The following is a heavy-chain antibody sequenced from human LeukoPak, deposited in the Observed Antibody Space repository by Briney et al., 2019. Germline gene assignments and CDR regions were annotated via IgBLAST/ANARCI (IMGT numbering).Heavy chain of an antibody. CDR1: GDSISNGGYH. CDR3: ARDFTKTASPDAFDV. Sequence: SETLSLPCTFSGDSISNGGYHWTWTRQHPGKGLEWIGYIHYSGNTDSAPSLRSRLTISIDTSKNQFSLRLDSVTVADTAVYYCARDFTKTASPDAFDVWGHGTLVAVSS. J-gene: IGHJ3*01. CDR2: IHYSGNT. V-gene: IGHV4-31*03. D-gene: IGHD2-21*02.